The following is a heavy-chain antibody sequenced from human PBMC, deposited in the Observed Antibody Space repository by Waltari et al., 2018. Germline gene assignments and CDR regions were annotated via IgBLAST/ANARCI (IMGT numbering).Heavy chain of an antibody. CDR3: AIPGGAFDI. J-gene: IGHJ3*02. D-gene: IGHD3-10*01. CDR2: IWYDGSNK. Sequence: QVQLVDLGGGVVQPGRPLRLSCAAPGFTFMSYGMDWVRPAPGKGLGWVAVIWYDGSNKYYADSVKGRFTISRDNSKNTLYLQMNSLRAEDTAVYYCAIPGGAFDIWGQGTMVTVSS. CDR1: GFTFMSYG. V-gene: IGHV3-33*01.